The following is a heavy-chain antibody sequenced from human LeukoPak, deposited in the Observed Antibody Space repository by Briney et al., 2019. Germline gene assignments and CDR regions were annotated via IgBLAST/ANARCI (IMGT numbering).Heavy chain of an antibody. D-gene: IGHD6-13*01. CDR1: GFTFSSYG. CDR2: ISYDGSNK. V-gene: IGHV3-30*18. Sequence: GGSLRLSCAASGFTFSSYGMHWVRQAPGKGLEWVAVISYDGSNKYYADSVKGRFTISRDNSKNTLYLQMNNLRAEDTALYYCAKDREGGSSWSGFDYWGQGALVTVSS. J-gene: IGHJ4*02. CDR3: AKDREGGSSWSGFDY.